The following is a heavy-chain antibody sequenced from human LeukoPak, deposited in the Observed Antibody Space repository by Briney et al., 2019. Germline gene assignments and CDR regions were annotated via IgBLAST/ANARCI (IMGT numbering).Heavy chain of an antibody. Sequence: PGGSLRLSCAASGFTFSSYGMSWVRQAPGKGLEWVSSISDSGGSTYYADSVKGRFTISRDNSKNTLYLQMNSLRAEDTAVYYCARDLSPRYNYGYNNWFDPWGQGTLVTVSS. J-gene: IGHJ5*02. CDR2: ISDSGGST. D-gene: IGHD5-18*01. CDR1: GFTFSSYG. V-gene: IGHV3-23*01. CDR3: ARDLSPRYNYGYNNWFDP.